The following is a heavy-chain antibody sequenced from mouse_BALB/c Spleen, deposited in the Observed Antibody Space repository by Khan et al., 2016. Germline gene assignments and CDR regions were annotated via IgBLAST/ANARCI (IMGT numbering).Heavy chain of an antibody. CDR1: GFDFSRYW. Sequence: EVKLLESGGGLVQPGGSLKLSCAASGFDFSRYWMSWVRQAPGKGLEWIGEINPDSSTINYTPSLKDKFIISRDHAKNTLDLQMSKVRSEDTALYYCAITFWYFDVWGAGTTVTVSS. J-gene: IGHJ1*01. D-gene: IGHD2-4*01. V-gene: IGHV4-1*02. CDR2: INPDSSTI. CDR3: AITFWYFDV.